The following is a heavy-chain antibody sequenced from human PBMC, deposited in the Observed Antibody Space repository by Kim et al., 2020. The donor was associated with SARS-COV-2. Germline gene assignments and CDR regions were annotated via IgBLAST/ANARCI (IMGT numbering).Heavy chain of an antibody. D-gene: IGHD3-10*01. J-gene: IGHJ5*02. CDR3: ARDAGGSGSYSSSLWRRSHPLSDWFDP. CDR1: GFTFRSYG. V-gene: IGHV3-33*05. Sequence: GGSLRLSCAASGFTFRSYGMHWVRQAPGKGLEWVAVISYDGSNKYYADSVKGRFTISRDNSKNTLYLQMNSLRAEDTAVYYCARDAGGSGSYSSSLWRRSHPLSDWFDPLGQGTLVTVSS. CDR2: ISYDGSNK.